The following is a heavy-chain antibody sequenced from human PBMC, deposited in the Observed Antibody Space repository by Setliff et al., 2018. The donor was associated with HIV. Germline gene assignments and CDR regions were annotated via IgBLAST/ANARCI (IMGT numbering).Heavy chain of an antibody. CDR2: ITGSSDTI. D-gene: IGHD3-22*01. Sequence: HPGGSLRLSCAASGFTFSSYEMDWFRQAPGKGLEWVSYITGSSDTIYYADSVKGRFTISRDNAKNSLYLQMNTLRAEDTTVYYCARAQSTGYLYFDSWGQGTLVTVSS. J-gene: IGHJ4*02. CDR3: ARAQSTGYLYFDS. CDR1: GFTFSSYE. V-gene: IGHV3-48*03.